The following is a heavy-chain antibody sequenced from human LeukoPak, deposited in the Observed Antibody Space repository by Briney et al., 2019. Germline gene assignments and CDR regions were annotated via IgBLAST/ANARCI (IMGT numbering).Heavy chain of an antibody. Sequence: GRSLRLSCAASGFTFSSYAMHWVRQAPGKGLEWVAVMSYDGSNKYYADSVKGRFTISRDNSKNTLYLQMNSLRAEDTAVYYCAQDRLSARPTNCFDPWGQGTLVTVSS. CDR1: GFTFSSYA. CDR3: AQDRLSARPTNCFDP. V-gene: IGHV3-30-3*01. J-gene: IGHJ5*02. CDR2: MSYDGSNK. D-gene: IGHD2/OR15-2a*01.